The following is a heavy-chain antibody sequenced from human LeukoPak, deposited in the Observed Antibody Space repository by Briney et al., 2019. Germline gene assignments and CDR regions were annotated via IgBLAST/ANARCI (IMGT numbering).Heavy chain of an antibody. CDR1: GGSISSCDYY. V-gene: IGHV4-30-4*01. CDR3: ARVDYGDYSVAFDI. J-gene: IGHJ3*02. D-gene: IGHD4-17*01. Sequence: SETLSLTCTVSGGSISSCDYYWSWIRQPPGKGLVWIGYIYYSGSTYYNPSLKSRVTISVDTSKNQFSLKLSSVTAADTAVYYCARVDYGDYSVAFDIWGQGTMVTVSS. CDR2: IYYSGST.